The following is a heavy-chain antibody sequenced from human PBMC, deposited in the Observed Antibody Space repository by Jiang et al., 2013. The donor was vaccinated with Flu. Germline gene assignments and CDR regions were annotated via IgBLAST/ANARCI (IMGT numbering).Heavy chain of an antibody. J-gene: IGHJ4*02. CDR3: ARDSYDSSGYYKTFDY. D-gene: IGHD3-22*01. CDR1: GFTFSSYS. CDR2: ISSSSSYI. V-gene: IGHV3-21*01. Sequence: RLSCAASGFTFSSYSMNWVRQAPGKGLEWVSSISSSSSYIYYADSVKGRFTISRDNAKNSLYLQMNSLRAEDTAVYYCARDSYDSSGYYKTFDYWGQGTLVTVSS.